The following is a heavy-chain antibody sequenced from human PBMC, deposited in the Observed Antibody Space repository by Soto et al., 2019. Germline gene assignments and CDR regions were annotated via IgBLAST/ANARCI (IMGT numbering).Heavy chain of an antibody. CDR2: IYYSGTT. CDR1: NGSVSSGTYS. J-gene: IGHJ6*02. Sequence: SETLSLTCTVSNGSVSSGTYSWSWVRQPPGKGLEWIGYIYYSGTTYYTPSLKSRLTMSMDRANDHFSLNLTSVTAADTAVYFCARGHYYYGMDAWGQGITVTVSS. CDR3: ARGHYYYGMDA. V-gene: IGHV4-30-2*01.